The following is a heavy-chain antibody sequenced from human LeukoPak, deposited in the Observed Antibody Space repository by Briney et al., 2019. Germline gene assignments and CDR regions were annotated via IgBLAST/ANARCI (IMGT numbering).Heavy chain of an antibody. CDR1: GGSISGYY. D-gene: IGHD3-10*01. V-gene: IGHV4-34*01. J-gene: IGHJ4*02. CDR3: ARLPYGSGINPTKYYFDY. CDR2: INHSGST. Sequence: SETLSLTCAVYGGSISGYYWSWIRQPPGKGLEWNGEINHSGSTNYNPSLKSRVTISVDTSKNQFSLKLSSVTAADTAVYYCARLPYGSGINPTKYYFDYWGQGTLVTVSS.